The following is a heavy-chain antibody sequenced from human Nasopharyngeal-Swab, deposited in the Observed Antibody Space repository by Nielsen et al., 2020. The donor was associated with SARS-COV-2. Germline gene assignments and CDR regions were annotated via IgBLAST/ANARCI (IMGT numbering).Heavy chain of an antibody. D-gene: IGHD6-13*01. V-gene: IGHV4-39*01. J-gene: IGHJ2*01. Sequence: SETLSLTCTVSGGSISSSSYYGGWIRQPPGKGLEWIGSIYYSGSTYYNPSLKSRVTISVDTSKNQFSLKLSSVTAADTAVYYCVHSSSWYGIGYFDLWGRGTLVTVSS. CDR2: IYYSGST. CDR1: GGSISSSSYY. CDR3: VHSSSWYGIGYFDL.